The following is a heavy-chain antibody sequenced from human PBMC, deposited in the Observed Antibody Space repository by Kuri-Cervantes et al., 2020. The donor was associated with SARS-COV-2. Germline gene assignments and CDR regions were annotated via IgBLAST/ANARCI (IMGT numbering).Heavy chain of an antibody. CDR3: ARGGRTRNSYYFDY. CDR2: IYTSGST. CDR1: GGSISSGSYY. V-gene: IGHV4-61*02. Sequence: LRLSCTVSGGSISSGSYYWSWIRQPAGKGLEWIGRIYTSGSTNYNPSLKSRVTISVDTSKNQFSLKLGSVTAADTAVYYCARGGRTRNSYYFDYWGQGTLVTVSS. D-gene: IGHD3-10*01. J-gene: IGHJ4*02.